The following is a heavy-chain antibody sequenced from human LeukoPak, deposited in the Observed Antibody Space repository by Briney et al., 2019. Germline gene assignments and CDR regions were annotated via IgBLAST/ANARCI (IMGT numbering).Heavy chain of an antibody. CDR2: ISYDGSNK. CDR3: ARDEGDSNYALFDY. D-gene: IGHD4-11*01. CDR1: GFTFSSYA. V-gene: IGHV3-30-3*01. J-gene: IGHJ4*02. Sequence: PGGSLRLSCAASGFTFSSYAMHWVRQAPGKGLEWVAVISYDGSNKYYADSVKGRFTISRDNSKNTLYLQMNSLRAEDTAVYYCARDEGDSNYALFDYWGQGTLVTVSS.